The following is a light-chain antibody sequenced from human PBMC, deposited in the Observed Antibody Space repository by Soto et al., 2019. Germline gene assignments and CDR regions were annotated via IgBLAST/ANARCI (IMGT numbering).Light chain of an antibody. CDR2: GAS. CDR3: HQYNYWPT. Sequence: EIVMTQSPDILSVSPGERATLSSRASQSVSSNLAWYQQKPGQSPRLLIYGASTRATGIPVRFSGSGSGTEFTLTISSLQSEDFAVYYCHQYNYWPTFGQGTKV. J-gene: IGKJ1*01. CDR1: QSVSSN. V-gene: IGKV3-15*01.